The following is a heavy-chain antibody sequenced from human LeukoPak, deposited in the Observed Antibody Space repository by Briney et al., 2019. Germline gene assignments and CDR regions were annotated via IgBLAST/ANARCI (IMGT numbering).Heavy chain of an antibody. V-gene: IGHV3-9*03. D-gene: IGHD6-13*01. CDR3: ARGGFIAAAGRDYFDY. Sequence: PGGSLRLSCAASGCTFDDYAVHWVRQAPGKGLEWVSSISWNSGSIGYADSVKGRFTVSRDNAKNSLYLQMNSLRADDMALYYCARGGFIAAAGRDYFDYWGQGTLVTVSS. CDR1: GCTFDDYA. CDR2: ISWNSGSI. J-gene: IGHJ4*02.